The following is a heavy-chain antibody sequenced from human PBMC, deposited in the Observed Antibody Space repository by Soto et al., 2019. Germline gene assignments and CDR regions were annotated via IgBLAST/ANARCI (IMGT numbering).Heavy chain of an antibody. V-gene: IGHV1-18*01. CDR2: ISAHNGNT. D-gene: IGHD3-22*01. CDR3: ARDRAHSNGYYGFYFDY. Sequence: HLVQSGAEVKKPGASVKVSCEASGYSFNSYGITWMRQAPGQGLEWMGWISAHNGNTNYAQRFQDRVTMTTDTSTSTAYMELRSLSSDDTAMYYCARDRAHSNGYYGFYFDYWGQGSLVTVSS. J-gene: IGHJ4*02. CDR1: GYSFNSYG.